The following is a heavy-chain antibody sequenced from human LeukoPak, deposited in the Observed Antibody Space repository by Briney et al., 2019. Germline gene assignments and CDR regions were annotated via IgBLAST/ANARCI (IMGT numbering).Heavy chain of an antibody. Sequence: GGSLRLSCTASGFTFGDYAMSWVRQAPGKGLEWVGFIRSKAYGGTTEYAASVKGRFTISRDDSKSIAYLQMNSLKTEDTAVYYCTRDLDLAGYYDFWSGYSYPLDYWGQGTLVTVSS. V-gene: IGHV3-49*04. D-gene: IGHD3-3*01. J-gene: IGHJ4*02. CDR1: GFTFGDYA. CDR2: IRSKAYGGTT. CDR3: TRDLDLAGYYDFWSGYSYPLDY.